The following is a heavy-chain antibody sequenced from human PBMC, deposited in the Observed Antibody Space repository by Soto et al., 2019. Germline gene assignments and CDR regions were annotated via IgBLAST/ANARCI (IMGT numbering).Heavy chain of an antibody. CDR2: ISSGASSI. V-gene: IGHV3-48*02. CDR1: GFTFSTYG. Sequence: EVQLVESGGGLVQPGGSLRLSCVVSGFTFSTYGMTWVRQAPGKGLEWVSYISSGASSIFYADSVKGRFTISRDDAKNSLYLQMNSLRDEDTAVYYCARVGAVEYWGQGTLVTVDS. CDR3: ARVGAVEY. D-gene: IGHD3-16*01. J-gene: IGHJ4*02.